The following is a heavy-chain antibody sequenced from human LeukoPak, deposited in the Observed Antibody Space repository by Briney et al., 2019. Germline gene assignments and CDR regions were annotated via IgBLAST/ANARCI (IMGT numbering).Heavy chain of an antibody. D-gene: IGHD3-10*01. CDR3: ARHRGGYVDY. CDR1: GGSISSRSYY. J-gene: IGHJ4*02. CDR2: IYYSGST. V-gene: IGHV4-39*01. Sequence: SETLSLTCTVSGGSISSRSYYWGWIRQPAGKELEWIGRIYYSGSTDYNPSLTSRVPISIDTSKNQFSLKLSSVPAADTAVYYCARHRGGYVDYWGQGTLVTVSP.